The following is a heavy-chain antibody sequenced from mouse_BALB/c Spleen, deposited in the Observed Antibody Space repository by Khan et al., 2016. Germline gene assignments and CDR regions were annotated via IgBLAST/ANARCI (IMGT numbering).Heavy chain of an antibody. V-gene: IGHV3-2*02. J-gene: IGHJ3*01. CDR3: ARSNWDVWFAY. D-gene: IGHD4-1*01. CDR1: GYSITSDYA. Sequence: EVQLQESGPGLVKPSQSLSLTRTVTGYSITSDYAWNWIRQFPGNKLEWMGYISYSGSTSYNPSLKSRISITRDTSKNQFFLQLNSVTTEDTATXDCARSNWDVWFAYWGQGTLVTVSA. CDR2: ISYSGST.